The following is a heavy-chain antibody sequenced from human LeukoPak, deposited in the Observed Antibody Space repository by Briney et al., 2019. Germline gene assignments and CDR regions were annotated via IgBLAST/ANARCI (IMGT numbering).Heavy chain of an antibody. J-gene: IGHJ3*02. Sequence: GGSLRLSCAASGFSFSTYAMTWVRQAPGMGLEWVSTISGDATSVYYADSVEGRFTISRDNSKSTLYLQMNSLSAEDTAVYYCAKVHLYCTTGSCRVRHAFHIWGQGTMVTVSS. D-gene: IGHD2-15*01. CDR2: ISGDATSV. CDR1: GFSFSTYA. CDR3: AKVHLYCTTGSCRVRHAFHI. V-gene: IGHV3-23*01.